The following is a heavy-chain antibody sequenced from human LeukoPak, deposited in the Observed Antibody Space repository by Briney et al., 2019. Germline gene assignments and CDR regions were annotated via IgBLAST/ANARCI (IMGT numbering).Heavy chain of an antibody. CDR1: GFTFSTYA. CDR3: ARGEVIRGVIITLGAFDI. CDR2: ISYDERNT. V-gene: IGHV3-30*01. J-gene: IGHJ3*02. D-gene: IGHD3-10*01. Sequence: PGRSLRFSCAASGFTFSTYAMHWVRQAPGKGLDWVAVISYDERNTYYADSVKGRFTISRDNSKNTLYLQMNSLRPEDTAVYYCARGEVIRGVIITLGAFDIWGQGTMVTVSS.